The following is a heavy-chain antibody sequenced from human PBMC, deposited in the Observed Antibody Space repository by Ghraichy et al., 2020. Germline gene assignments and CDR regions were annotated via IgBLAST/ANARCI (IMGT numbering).Heavy chain of an antibody. V-gene: IGHV3-15*01. CDR2: IKSRADGGTT. D-gene: IGHD5-18*01. Sequence: GGSLRLSCTASGFTFNNAWMSWVRQAPGKGLEWVGRIKSRADGGTTDYAAPVKGRFIISRDDSKSTVSLQMDSLKTEDTAVYYCTTATLRGYLPGYWGQGTLVTVSS. CDR1: GFTFNNAW. J-gene: IGHJ4*02. CDR3: TTATLRGYLPGY.